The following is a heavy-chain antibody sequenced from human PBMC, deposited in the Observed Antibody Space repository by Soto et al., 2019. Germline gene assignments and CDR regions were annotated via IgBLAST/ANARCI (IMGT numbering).Heavy chain of an antibody. Sequence: QVQLVESGGGVVQPGRSLRLSCAASGFTFSHYAMHWVRQAPGKGLEWVALMSYAGSNEYYADSVKGRFTISRDNSKKTLYLQMKSGRAEDTAVYYCVKDGSHNFDYWGQGTLVTVSS. CDR3: VKDGSHNFDY. J-gene: IGHJ4*02. CDR2: MSYAGSNE. V-gene: IGHV3-30*18. D-gene: IGHD1-26*01. CDR1: GFTFSHYA.